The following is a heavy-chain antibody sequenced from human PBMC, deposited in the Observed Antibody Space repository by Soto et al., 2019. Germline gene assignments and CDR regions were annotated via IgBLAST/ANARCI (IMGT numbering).Heavy chain of an antibody. CDR3: ARDGPKSSGYLYYFDC. J-gene: IGHJ4*02. V-gene: IGHV3-33*01. CDR2: IWYDGSNK. CDR1: GFTFSSYG. Sequence: GGSLRLSCAASGFTFSSYGMHWVRQAPGKGLEWVAVIWYDGSNKYYADSVKGRFTISRDNSKNTLYLQMNSLRAEDTAVYYCARDGPKSSGYLYYFDCGGQGVLVTV. D-gene: IGHD3-22*01.